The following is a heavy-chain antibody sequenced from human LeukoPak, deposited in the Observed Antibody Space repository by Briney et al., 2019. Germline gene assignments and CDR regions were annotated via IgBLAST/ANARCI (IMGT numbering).Heavy chain of an antibody. Sequence: PLETLSLTCAVYGGSFSGYYWSWIRQPPGKGLEWIGEINHSGSTNYNPSLKSRVTISVDTSKNQFSLKLSSVTAAHTGVYYCARVGRKRITIFGVVRAPFDYWGQGTLVTVSS. CDR3: ARVGRKRITIFGVVRAPFDY. J-gene: IGHJ4*02. CDR1: GGSFSGYY. D-gene: IGHD3-3*01. CDR2: INHSGST. V-gene: IGHV4-34*01.